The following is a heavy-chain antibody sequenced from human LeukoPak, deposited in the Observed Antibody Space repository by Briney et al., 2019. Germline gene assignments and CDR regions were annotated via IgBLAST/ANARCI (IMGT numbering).Heavy chain of an antibody. CDR2: IYHSGST. Sequence: PSETLSLTCTVSGDSISSGGYYWSWIRQHPGKGLEWIGYIYHSGSTYYNPSLKSRLSISVDTSKNQFSLKLNSVTAADTAVYYCARTVARTWVDYWGQGTLFTVSS. V-gene: IGHV4-31*03. J-gene: IGHJ4*02. CDR3: ARTVARTWVDY. CDR1: GDSISSGGYY. D-gene: IGHD6-19*01.